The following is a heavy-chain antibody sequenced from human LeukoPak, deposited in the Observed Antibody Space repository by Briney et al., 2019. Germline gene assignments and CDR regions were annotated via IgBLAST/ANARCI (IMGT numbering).Heavy chain of an antibody. Sequence: PSETLSLTCAVYGGSFSGYYWSWIRQTPGKGLEWIGEINHSGSTNYNPSLKSRVTISVDTSKNQFSLKLSSVTAADTAVYYCADSRRYSYGLDYWGQGTLVTVSS. CDR3: ADSRRYSYGLDY. J-gene: IGHJ4*02. V-gene: IGHV4-34*01. CDR2: INHSGST. D-gene: IGHD5-18*01. CDR1: GGSFSGYY.